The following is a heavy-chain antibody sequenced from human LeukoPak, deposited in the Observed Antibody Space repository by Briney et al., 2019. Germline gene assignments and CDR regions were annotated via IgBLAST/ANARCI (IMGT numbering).Heavy chain of an antibody. V-gene: IGHV1-18*01. D-gene: IGHD2-2*01. CDR3: ARVCSSGYYYYYMDV. Sequence: GASVKVSCKASGYTFTSYGISWVRQAPGQGLEWMGWISAYNGNTNYAQKLQGRVTMTTDTSTSTAYMELRSLRSDDTAVYYCARVCSSGYYYYYMDVRGKGTTVTVSS. CDR2: ISAYNGNT. J-gene: IGHJ6*03. CDR1: GYTFTSYG.